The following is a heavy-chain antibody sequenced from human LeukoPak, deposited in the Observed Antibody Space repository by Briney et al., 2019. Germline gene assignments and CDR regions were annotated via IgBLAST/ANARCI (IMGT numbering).Heavy chain of an antibody. CDR2: ISAYNGNT. Sequence: ASVKVSCKASGYTFITYGITWVRQAPGQGLEWMGWISAYNGNTNYAQKLQGRVTMTTDTSTSIAYMELRSLRSDDTALYYCARAPKDYGGISGAQTFDYWGQGTLVTVSS. D-gene: IGHD4-23*01. CDR3: ARAPKDYGGISGAQTFDY. CDR1: GYTFITYG. J-gene: IGHJ4*02. V-gene: IGHV1-18*01.